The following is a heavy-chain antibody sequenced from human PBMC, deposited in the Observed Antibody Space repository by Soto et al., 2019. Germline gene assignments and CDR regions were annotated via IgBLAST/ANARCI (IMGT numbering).Heavy chain of an antibody. V-gene: IGHV3-23*01. CDR3: ARDDSRAYYYDAFDI. Sequence: EVQLLESGGGLAQPGGSLRLSCVASGFTFSSYAMTWVRQAPGQGLEWVSVSSGSGGSTYYAESVKGRFTISRDNSKNTLYLQMNSLRAEDTAVYYCARDDSRAYYYDAFDIWGQGTMVTVSS. D-gene: IGHD3-22*01. CDR2: SSGSGGST. J-gene: IGHJ3*02. CDR1: GFTFSSYA.